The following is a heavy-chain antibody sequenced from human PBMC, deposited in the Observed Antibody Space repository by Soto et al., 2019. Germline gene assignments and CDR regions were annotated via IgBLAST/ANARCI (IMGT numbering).Heavy chain of an antibody. Sequence: ASVKVSCKASGYTFTGYYMHWVRQAPGQGLEWMGWINPNSGGTNYAQKFQGRVTMTRDTSISTAYMELSRLRSDDTAVYYCARSPYDDILTGYYSSGPTGFDYWGQGTLVTVSS. CDR3: ARSPYDDILTGYYSSGPTGFDY. CDR1: GYTFTGYY. J-gene: IGHJ4*02. D-gene: IGHD3-9*01. V-gene: IGHV1-2*02. CDR2: INPNSGGT.